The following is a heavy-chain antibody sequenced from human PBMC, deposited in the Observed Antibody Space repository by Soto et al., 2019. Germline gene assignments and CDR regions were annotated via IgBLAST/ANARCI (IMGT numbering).Heavy chain of an antibody. CDR1: GGSFSGYY. CDR3: ASDLSPGSASGYFDY. J-gene: IGHJ4*02. V-gene: IGHV4-34*01. D-gene: IGHD2-15*01. CDR2: INHSGST. Sequence: SETLSLTCAVYGGSFSGYYWSWIRQPPGKGLEWIGEINHSGSTNYNPSLKSRVTISVDTSKNQFSLKLSSVTAADTAVYYCASDLSPGSASGYFDYWGQGTLVTVSS.